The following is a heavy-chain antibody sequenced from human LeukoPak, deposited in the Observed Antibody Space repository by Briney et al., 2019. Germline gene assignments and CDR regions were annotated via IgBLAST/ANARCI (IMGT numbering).Heavy chain of an antibody. Sequence: VSSVKVSCKVCGGTFSGYAVSWVRLAPGQGLDWMGRPIPHLGQETYAHKFQGRLTITADKSNTTAYLELRGLGSEHTAIYYCVYFYHGSGSYFGRPHFYYRGLGVWGPGATVSVSS. D-gene: IGHD3-10*01. CDR1: GGTFSGYA. CDR2: PIPHLGQE. J-gene: IGHJ6*02. CDR3: VYFYHGSGSYFGRPHFYYRGLGV. V-gene: IGHV1-69*04.